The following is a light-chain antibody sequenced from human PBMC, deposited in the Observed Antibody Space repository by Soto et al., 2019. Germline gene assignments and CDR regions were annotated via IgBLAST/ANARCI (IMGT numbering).Light chain of an antibody. J-gene: IGLJ1*01. CDR1: SSDVGGYNY. V-gene: IGLV2-8*01. CDR2: EVT. CDR3: SSFTGASTI. Sequence: QSALTQPPSASGSPGQSVTISCTGTSSDVGGYNYVSWYQQHPGKAPKLVIYEVTKRPSGVPDRFSGSKSGNTASLTVSGLQAEDEADYYCSSFTGASTISGTGTKLTVL.